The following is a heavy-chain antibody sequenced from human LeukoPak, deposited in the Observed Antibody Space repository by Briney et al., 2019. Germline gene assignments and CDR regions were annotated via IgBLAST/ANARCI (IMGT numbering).Heavy chain of an antibody. CDR2: TYYRGST. J-gene: IGHJ5*02. CDR3: ARVYNWFDP. Sequence: SETLSLTCTVSGGSISSSNYYWGWIRQPPGKGLEWIGNTYYRGSTYYNPSLKSRVTISVDTSKNQFSLKLSSVTAADTAVYYCARVYNWFDPWGQGTLVTVSS. V-gene: IGHV4-39*01. CDR1: GGSISSSNYY.